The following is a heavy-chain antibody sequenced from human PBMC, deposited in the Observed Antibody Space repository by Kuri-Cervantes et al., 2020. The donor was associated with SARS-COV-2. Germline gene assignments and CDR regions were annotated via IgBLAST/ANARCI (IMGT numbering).Heavy chain of an antibody. CDR3: AREATYCSGGSCYYNWFDP. D-gene: IGHD2-15*01. Sequence: ASVKVSCKASGYTFTGYYMHWVRQAPGQGLEWMGWMNPNSGNTGYAQKFQGRVTITRNTSISTVYMELSSLRSEDTAVYYCAREATYCSGGSCYYNWFDPWGREPWSPSPQ. CDR2: MNPNSGNT. J-gene: IGHJ5*02. CDR1: GYTFTGYY. V-gene: IGHV1-8*03.